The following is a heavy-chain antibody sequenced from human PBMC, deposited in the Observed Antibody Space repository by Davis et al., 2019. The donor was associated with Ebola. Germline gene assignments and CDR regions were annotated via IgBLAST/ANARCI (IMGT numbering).Heavy chain of an antibody. CDR3: ARDLGQRWLQLDDALDI. CDR2: IHGDGSST. D-gene: IGHD5-24*01. J-gene: IGHJ3*02. Sequence: LSLTCAASGFTFSGSWMHWVRQAPGKGLLWVSRIHGDGSSTSYADSVKGRFTISRDNAKNTLYLQMNSLRAEDTAVYYCARDLGQRWLQLDDALDIWGQGTMVTVSS. V-gene: IGHV3-74*01. CDR1: GFTFSGSW.